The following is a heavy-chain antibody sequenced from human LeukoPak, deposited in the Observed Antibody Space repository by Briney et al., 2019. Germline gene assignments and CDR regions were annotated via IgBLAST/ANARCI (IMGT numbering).Heavy chain of an antibody. Sequence: PGGSLRLSCVASGFTFSSYWMSWVRQPPGKGLEWVANIKHDGSEAYYVASVKGRFTISRDNAKNSLYLQMNSLRAEDTAVYYCARGAPDTKYYDFWSGYSHSNYYYYMDVWGKGTTVTVSS. D-gene: IGHD3-3*01. J-gene: IGHJ6*03. CDR2: IKHDGSEA. CDR3: ARGAPDTKYYDFWSGYSHSNYYYYMDV. CDR1: GFTFSSYW. V-gene: IGHV3-7*01.